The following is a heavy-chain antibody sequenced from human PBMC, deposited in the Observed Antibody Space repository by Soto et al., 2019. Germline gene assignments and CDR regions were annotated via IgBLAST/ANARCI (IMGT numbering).Heavy chain of an antibody. CDR1: GFTVSSNY. J-gene: IGHJ1*01. V-gene: IGHV3-66*01. CDR3: ARYLVGATTEYFQH. Sequence: EVQLVESGGGLVQPGGSLRLSCAASGFTVSSNYMSWVRQAPGKGLEWVSVIYSGGGTYYADSVKGRFTISRDNSKNTLYLQMNSMRAEDTAVYYCARYLVGATTEYFQHWGQGTLVTVSS. D-gene: IGHD1-26*01. CDR2: IYSGGGT.